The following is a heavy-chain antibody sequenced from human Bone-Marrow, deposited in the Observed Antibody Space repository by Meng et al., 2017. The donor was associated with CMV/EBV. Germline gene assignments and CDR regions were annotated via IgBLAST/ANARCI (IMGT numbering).Heavy chain of an antibody. J-gene: IGHJ6*02. Sequence: ASVKVSCKASGYTFTSYGISWVRQAPGQGLEWMGWISAYNGNTNYAQKLQGRVTMTTDTSTSTAYMELRSLRSDDTAVYYCARDRGYDYYYGMDVWGLGPTVTVSS. V-gene: IGHV1-18*01. CDR2: ISAYNGNT. D-gene: IGHD3-10*01. CDR1: GYTFTSYG. CDR3: ARDRGYDYYYGMDV.